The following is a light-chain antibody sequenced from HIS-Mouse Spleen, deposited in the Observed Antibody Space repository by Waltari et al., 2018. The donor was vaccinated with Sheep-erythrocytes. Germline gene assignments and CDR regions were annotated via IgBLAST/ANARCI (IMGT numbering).Light chain of an antibody. CDR3: GTWDSSLSALFV. J-gene: IGLJ1*01. Sequence: QSVLTQPPSVSAAPGQTVTISCSGSSSNIGNNYVPWYQQLPGTAPKLLIYDNNKRPSGIPDRFSGSKSGTSATLGITGLQTGDEADYYCGTWDSSLSALFVFGTGTKVTVL. CDR1: SSNIGNNY. V-gene: IGLV1-51*01. CDR2: DNN.